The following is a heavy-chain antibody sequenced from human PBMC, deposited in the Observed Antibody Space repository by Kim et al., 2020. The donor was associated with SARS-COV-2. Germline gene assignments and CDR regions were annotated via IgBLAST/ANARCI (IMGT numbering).Heavy chain of an antibody. V-gene: IGHV5-10-1*01. CDR2: IDPSDSYT. Sequence: GESLKISCKGSGYSFTSYWISWVRQMPGKGLEWMGTIDPSDSYTNYSPSFQGHVTISADKSISTAYLQWSSLKASDPAMYYCARLAVAGTRNYYYGMDVWGQGTTVTVSS. J-gene: IGHJ6*02. D-gene: IGHD6-19*01. CDR1: GYSFTSYW. CDR3: ARLAVAGTRNYYYGMDV.